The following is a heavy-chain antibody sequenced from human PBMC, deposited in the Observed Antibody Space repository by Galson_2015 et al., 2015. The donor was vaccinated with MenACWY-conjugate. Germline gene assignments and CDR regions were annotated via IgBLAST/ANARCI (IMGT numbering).Heavy chain of an antibody. CDR2: IKEDGSEK. J-gene: IGHJ4*02. D-gene: IGHD1-14*01. CDR1: GFSFSTYW. CDR3: ASWVGRDY. V-gene: IGHV3-7*03. Sequence: SLRLSCAASGFSFSTYWMPWVRQAPGKGLEWVANIKEDGSEKYYVDSVKGRFTISRDNAKNSLYLQMNSLRGEDTAVYYCASWVGRDYWGQGTLVTVSS.